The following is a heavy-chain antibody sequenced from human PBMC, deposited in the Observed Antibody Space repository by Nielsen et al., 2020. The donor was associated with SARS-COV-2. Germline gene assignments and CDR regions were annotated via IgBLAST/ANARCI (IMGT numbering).Heavy chain of an antibody. Sequence: GGSLRLSCAASAFTFSNYAVHWVHQAPGKGLEWVAVISSDGREKYYADSVRGRFSISRDTSKNTVYLQMNSVRADDTGVYYCANFWDWGQGTLVTVSS. CDR1: AFTFSNYA. CDR2: ISSDGREK. D-gene: IGHD3-3*01. V-gene: IGHV3-30*04. CDR3: ANFWD. J-gene: IGHJ4*02.